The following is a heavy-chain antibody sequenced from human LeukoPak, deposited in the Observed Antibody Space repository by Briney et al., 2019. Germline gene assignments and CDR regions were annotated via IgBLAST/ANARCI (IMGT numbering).Heavy chain of an antibody. D-gene: IGHD3-3*01. Sequence: TLSLTCTVSGGSISSGGYYWSWIRQLPGKGLEWIGYIYYSGSTYYNPSLKSRVTISVDTSKNQFSLKLSSVTAADTAVYYCARSPTLGFLEWLFFHVWGQGTTVTVSS. CDR3: ARSPTLGFLEWLFFHV. V-gene: IGHV4-31*03. CDR2: IYYSGST. J-gene: IGHJ6*02. CDR1: GGSISSGGYY.